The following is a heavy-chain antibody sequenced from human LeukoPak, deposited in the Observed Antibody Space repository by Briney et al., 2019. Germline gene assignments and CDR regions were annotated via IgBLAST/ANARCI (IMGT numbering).Heavy chain of an antibody. D-gene: IGHD3-22*01. CDR3: ARDVQDSRTGGLDY. J-gene: IGHJ4*02. V-gene: IGHV3-74*01. CDR1: GFTFSTYW. CDR2: ISGDGSDT. Sequence: GGSLRLSCAASGFTFSTYWIHWVRQAPGEGRVWVSRISGDGSDTRYADSVKGRFTISRDNAKNTVFLQMNSLRDEDTAVYYCARDVQDSRTGGLDYWGQGTLVTVSS.